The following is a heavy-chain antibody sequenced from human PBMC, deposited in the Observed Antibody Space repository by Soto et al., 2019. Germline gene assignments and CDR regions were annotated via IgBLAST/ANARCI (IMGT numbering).Heavy chain of an antibody. CDR2: IYYSGST. CDR1: GGSISSSSYY. J-gene: IGHJ5*02. V-gene: IGHV4-31*03. D-gene: IGHD3-10*01. CDR3: ARGAPGNWFDP. Sequence: SETLSLTCTVSGGSISSSSYYWGWIRQPPGKVLEWIGYIYYSGSTYHNPSLKSRVTISVDTSKNQFSLKLSSVTAADTAVYYCARGAPGNWFDPWGQGTLVTVSS.